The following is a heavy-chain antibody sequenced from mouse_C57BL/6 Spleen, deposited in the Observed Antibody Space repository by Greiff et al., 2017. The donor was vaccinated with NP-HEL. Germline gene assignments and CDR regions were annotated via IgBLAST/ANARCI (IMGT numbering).Heavy chain of an antibody. CDR2: INPNNGGT. CDR1: GYTFTDYN. CDR3: AREGNWDVGFAY. V-gene: IGHV1-18*01. D-gene: IGHD4-1*01. Sequence: VQLQQSGPELVKPGASVKIPCKASGYTFTDYNMDWVKQSHGKSLEWIGDINPNNGGTIYNQKFKGKATLTVDKSSSTAYMELRSLTSEDTAVYYCAREGNWDVGFAYWGQGTLVTVSA. J-gene: IGHJ3*01.